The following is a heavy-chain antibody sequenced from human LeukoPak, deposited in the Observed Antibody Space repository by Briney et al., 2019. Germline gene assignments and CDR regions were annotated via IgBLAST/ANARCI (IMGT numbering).Heavy chain of an antibody. D-gene: IGHD3-10*01. CDR1: GGLITSTIHY. V-gene: IGHV4-39*07. Sequence: SETLSLTCSVSGGLITSTIHYWAWIRQPPGQGLEWIASIYYNGITYYNASLESRVTMSVDTSRNQFSLKLISVTAADTAVYYCARLARLTLIRGVTGYHSLDVWGKGTKVTVSS. CDR3: ARLARLTLIRGVTGYHSLDV. CDR2: IYYNGIT. J-gene: IGHJ6*04.